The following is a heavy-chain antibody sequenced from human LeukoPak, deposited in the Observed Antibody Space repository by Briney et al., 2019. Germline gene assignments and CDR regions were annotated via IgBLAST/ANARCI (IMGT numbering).Heavy chain of an antibody. D-gene: IGHD5-18*01. V-gene: IGHV3-72*01. Sequence: GGSLRLSCGASGFTFSDYYMDWVRQAPGKGLEWVGRIRKKSKSYTTEYAASVKGRFTISRDNAKNSLYLQMSSLRAEDTAVYYCARVKRLAMAGESFDYWGQGTLVTVSS. J-gene: IGHJ4*02. CDR2: IRKKSKSYTT. CDR3: ARVKRLAMAGESFDY. CDR1: GFTFSDYY.